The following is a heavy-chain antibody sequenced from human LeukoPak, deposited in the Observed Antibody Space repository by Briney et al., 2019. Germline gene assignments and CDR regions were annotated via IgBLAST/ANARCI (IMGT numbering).Heavy chain of an antibody. D-gene: IGHD6-19*01. V-gene: IGHV4-59*01. CDR1: GTSISSYF. Sequence: SETLSLTCKVFGTSISSYFWTWIRQPPGKGLESIGDIPYSGSTNYNSALKSRVTISFDTSKTHFSLKLNAVTVADTAGYYGARDGPQGVGWLDYWGQGTLITVSS. J-gene: IGHJ4*02. CDR2: IPYSGST. CDR3: ARDGPQGVGWLDY.